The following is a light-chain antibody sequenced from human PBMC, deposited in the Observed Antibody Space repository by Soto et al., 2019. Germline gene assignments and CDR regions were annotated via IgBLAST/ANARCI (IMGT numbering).Light chain of an antibody. CDR3: QQYNNWPLT. Sequence: EIVITQSPATLSVSPGERATLSCRASQSAGSKLAWYQQKPGQALRLLIYGASTRATGIPARFSGSGSGTEFTLTISSLQSEDFAVYYCQQYNNWPLTFGGGTKVEIK. J-gene: IGKJ4*01. V-gene: IGKV3D-15*01. CDR2: GAS. CDR1: QSAGSK.